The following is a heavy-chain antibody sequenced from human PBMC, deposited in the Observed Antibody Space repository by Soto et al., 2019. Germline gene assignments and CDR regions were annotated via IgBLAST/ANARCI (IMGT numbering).Heavy chain of an antibody. J-gene: IGHJ4*02. CDR2: IGRGGDT. V-gene: IGHV3-23*01. D-gene: IGHD2-2*01. CDR1: GFTFDNNG. Sequence: EVQVLESGGGLVQPGGSLRLSCAVSGFTFDNNGMTWVRQTPGRGLEWVSAIGRGGDTFYADSVKGRFAISRDNSMKTLSLQMNSLRAEDTAICFCARRDASAFFSFDNWGQGTLVTVSS. CDR3: ARRDASAFFSFDN.